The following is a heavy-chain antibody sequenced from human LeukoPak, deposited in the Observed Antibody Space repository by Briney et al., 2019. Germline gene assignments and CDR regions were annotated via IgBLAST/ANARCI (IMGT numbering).Heavy chain of an antibody. CDR3: ARDPLSMDV. V-gene: IGHV3-33*01. CDR2: IWYDGSNK. J-gene: IGHJ6*02. Sequence: GGSLRLSCAASGFTFSSYGMPWVRQAPGKGLEWVAVIWYDGSNKYYADSVKGRFTISRDNAKNSLYLQMNSLRAEDTAVYYCARDPLSMDVWGQGTTVTVSS. CDR1: GFTFSSYG.